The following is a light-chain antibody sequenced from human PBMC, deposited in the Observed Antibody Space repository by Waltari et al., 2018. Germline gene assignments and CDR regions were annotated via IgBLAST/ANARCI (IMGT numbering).Light chain of an antibody. CDR3: SSYTSSNTVL. J-gene: IGLJ2*01. V-gene: IGLV2-14*03. Sequence: QSALTPPASVSGSPGPSITIPCTGTRSDVGGHHYVSWDQQHPGEAPKLMIYDFDKRPSGVSYRFSGSKSGNTASLTISGLQAEDEADYYCSSYTSSNTVLFGGGTRLTVL. CDR2: DFD. CDR1: RSDVGGHHY.